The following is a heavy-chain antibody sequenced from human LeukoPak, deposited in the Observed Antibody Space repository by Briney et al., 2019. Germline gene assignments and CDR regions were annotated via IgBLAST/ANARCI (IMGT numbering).Heavy chain of an antibody. D-gene: IGHD3-16*01. CDR2: IWYDGSNK. CDR3: AKDRYGLKGGSHFDY. V-gene: IGHV3-30*02. J-gene: IGHJ4*02. CDR1: GFTFSSYG. Sequence: PGGSLRLSCAASGFTFSSYGMHWVRQAPGKGLEWVAVIWYDGSNKYYADSVKGRFTISRDNSKNTLYLQMNSLRAEDTAVYYCAKDRYGLKGGSHFDYWGQGTLVTVSS.